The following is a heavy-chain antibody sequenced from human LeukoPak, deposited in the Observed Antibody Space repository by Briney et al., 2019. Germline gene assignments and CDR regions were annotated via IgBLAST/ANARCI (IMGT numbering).Heavy chain of an antibody. CDR1: GGSISSSSYY. CDR3: AREHLKGSWFDP. Sequence: PSETLSLTCTVSGGSISSSSYYWGWIRQPPGKGLEWIGSIYYSGSTYYNPSLKSRVTISVDTSKNQFSLKLSSVTAADTAVYYCAREHLKGSWFDPWGQGTLVTVSS. V-gene: IGHV4-39*07. CDR2: IYYSGST. J-gene: IGHJ5*02.